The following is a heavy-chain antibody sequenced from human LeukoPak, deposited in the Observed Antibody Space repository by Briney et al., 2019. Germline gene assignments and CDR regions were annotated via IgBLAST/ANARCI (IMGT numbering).Heavy chain of an antibody. CDR2: IYYSGST. J-gene: IGHJ6*03. V-gene: IGHV4-59*05. CDR1: ADSISSYY. CDR3: SVTGQRPYYYYYMDV. Sequence: SETLSLTCTVSADSISSYYWTWIRQPPGKGLEWIGSIYYSGSTYYNPSLKSRVTISVDTSKNQFSLKLSSVTAADTAVYYCSVTGQRPYYYYYMDVWGKGTTVTISS. D-gene: IGHD2-21*02.